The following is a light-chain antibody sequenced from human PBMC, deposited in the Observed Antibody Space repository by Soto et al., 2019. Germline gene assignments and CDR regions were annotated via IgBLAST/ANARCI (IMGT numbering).Light chain of an antibody. CDR1: QSVVSSY. CDR2: RAS. V-gene: IGKV3-20*01. CDR3: HHYGGSYT. Sequence: EIVLTQSPGTLSLSPGERATLSCRASQSVVSSYLAWYQQKPGQAPRLLIYRASSRATGIPDRFTGSGSGTYFTLTISRLEPEDFAVYYCHHYGGSYTFGQGTKLEIK. J-gene: IGKJ2*01.